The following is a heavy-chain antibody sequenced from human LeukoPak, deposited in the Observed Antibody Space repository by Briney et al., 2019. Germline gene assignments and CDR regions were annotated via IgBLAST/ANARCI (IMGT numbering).Heavy chain of an antibody. J-gene: IGHJ5*02. CDR2: ISAYNGNT. V-gene: IGHV1-18*01. D-gene: IGHD2-2*01. Sequence: ASVKVSCKASGYTFTSYGISWVRQAPGQGLEWMGWISAYNGNTNYAQKLQGRVTMTTDTSTSTAYMELRSLRSDDTAVYYCARVIGYCSSTSCYWFDPWGQGTLVTVSS. CDR3: ARVIGYCSSTSCYWFDP. CDR1: GYTFTSYG.